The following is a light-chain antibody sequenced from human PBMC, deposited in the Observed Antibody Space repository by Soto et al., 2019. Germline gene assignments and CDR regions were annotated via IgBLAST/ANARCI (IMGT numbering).Light chain of an antibody. J-gene: IGKJ4*01. Sequence: EIVLTQSPATLSLSPGERATLSCRARQSVSSYLAWYQQTPGQAPRLLIYDASNRATGIPARFSGSGSGTDFTLTISSLEPEDFAFYYCQQRSNWPLTFGGGTKVEIK. CDR2: DAS. CDR3: QQRSNWPLT. CDR1: QSVSSY. V-gene: IGKV3-11*01.